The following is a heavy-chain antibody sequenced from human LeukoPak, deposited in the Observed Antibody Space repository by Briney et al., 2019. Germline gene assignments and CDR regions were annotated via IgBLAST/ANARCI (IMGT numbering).Heavy chain of an antibody. CDR1: GGSISSYY. CDR3: ARGRYDILTGRSHYFDY. CDR2: IYTSGST. J-gene: IGHJ4*02. Sequence: SETLSLTCTVSGGSISSYYWSWIRQPAGKGLEWIGRIYTSGSTNYNPSLKSRVTMSVDTSKNQFSLKLSSVTAADTAVYYCARGRYDILTGRSHYFDYWGRGTLVTVSS. D-gene: IGHD3-9*01. V-gene: IGHV4-4*07.